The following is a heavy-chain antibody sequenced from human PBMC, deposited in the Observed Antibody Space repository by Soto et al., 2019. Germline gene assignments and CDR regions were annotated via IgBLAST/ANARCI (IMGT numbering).Heavy chain of an antibody. CDR3: ARGPTGDPFDY. Sequence: SETLSLTCTVSGGSVSSGSYYWSWIRQPPGKGLEWIGYIYYSGSTNYNPSLKSRVTISVDTSKNQFSLKLSSVTAADTAVYYCARGPTGDPFDYWGQGTLVTVSS. J-gene: IGHJ4*02. CDR2: IYYSGST. CDR1: GGSVSSGSYY. D-gene: IGHD7-27*01. V-gene: IGHV4-61*01.